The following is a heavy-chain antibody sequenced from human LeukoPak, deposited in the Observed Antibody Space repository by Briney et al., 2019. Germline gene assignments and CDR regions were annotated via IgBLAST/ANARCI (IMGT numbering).Heavy chain of an antibody. D-gene: IGHD3/OR15-3a*01. CDR1: GFTFSSFA. J-gene: IGHJ2*01. CDR2: ISGSGGNT. CDR3: AKDWTGTKPFDL. V-gene: IGHV3-23*01. Sequence: QSGGSLRLSCAASGFTFSSFAMSWVRQAPGKGLEWVSSISGSGGNTYYADSVKGRFTISRDNSQNTLYLQMNSLRAEDTAVYYCAKDWTGTKPFDLWGHGTLVTVSS.